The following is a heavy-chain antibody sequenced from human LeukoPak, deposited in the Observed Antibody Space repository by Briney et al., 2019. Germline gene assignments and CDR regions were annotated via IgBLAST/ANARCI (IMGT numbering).Heavy chain of an antibody. CDR3: ARDKLGSIAAAGPLNWFDP. D-gene: IGHD6-13*01. V-gene: IGHV3-30*15. Sequence: GRSLRLSCAASGFTFSSYAMHWVRQAPGKGLEWVAVISYDGSNKYYADSVKGRFTISRDNSKNTLYLQMSSLRSEDTAVYYCARDKLGSIAAAGPLNWFDPWGQGTLVTVSS. CDR2: ISYDGSNK. CDR1: GFTFSSYA. J-gene: IGHJ5*02.